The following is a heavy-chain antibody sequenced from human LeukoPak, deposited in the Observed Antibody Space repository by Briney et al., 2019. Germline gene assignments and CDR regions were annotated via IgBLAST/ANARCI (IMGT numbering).Heavy chain of an antibody. D-gene: IGHD3-22*01. V-gene: IGHV3-74*01. CDR3: ARDYFGSAYYYDSSGYPPGY. CDR1: GFTFSSYA. J-gene: IGHJ4*02. CDR2: INSDGSST. Sequence: GGSLRLSCAASGFTFSSYAMSWVRQAPGKGLVWVSRINSDGSSTSYADSVKGRFTISRDNSKNTLYLQMNSLRAEDTAVYYCARDYFGSAYYYDSSGYPPGYWGQGTLVTVSS.